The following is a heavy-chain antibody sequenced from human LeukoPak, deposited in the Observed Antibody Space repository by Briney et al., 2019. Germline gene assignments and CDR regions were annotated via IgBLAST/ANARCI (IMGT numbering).Heavy chain of an antibody. CDR1: GVSFSDYY. CDR2: INHSGST. D-gene: IGHD6-13*01. V-gene: IGHV4-34*01. Sequence: SETLSLTCAVYGVSFSDYYWSWIRQPPGKGLEWIGEINHSGSTIYNPSLRSRVTISVDTSKNQFSLKLSSVTAADTAVYYCASESSSWPLGYYYGMDVWGQGTTVTVSS. CDR3: ASESSSWPLGYYYGMDV. J-gene: IGHJ6*02.